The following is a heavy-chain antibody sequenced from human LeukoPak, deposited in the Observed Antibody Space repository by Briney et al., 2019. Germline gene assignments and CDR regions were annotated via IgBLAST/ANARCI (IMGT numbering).Heavy chain of an antibody. V-gene: IGHV3-66*01. J-gene: IGHJ4*02. Sequence: ESLRLSCAASGFTVSSNDMSWVRQAPRTGLDLVSVRYSGGSTYYADSVKGRFTISRDNSKNRLPLQMNSLRAEDTVVYYCARAYDNSDYVPSYFDNWGQGTLVTVSS. CDR3: ARAYDNSDYVPSYFDN. D-gene: IGHD3-22*01. CDR1: GFTVSSND. CDR2: RYSGGST.